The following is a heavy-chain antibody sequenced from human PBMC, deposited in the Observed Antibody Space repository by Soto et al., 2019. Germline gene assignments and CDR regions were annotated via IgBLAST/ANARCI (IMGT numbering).Heavy chain of an antibody. CDR3: ASEYGDHLKFFDY. D-gene: IGHD4-17*01. V-gene: IGHV3-23*01. CDR1: GFTFSSYA. J-gene: IGHJ4*02. CDR2: ISGSGGST. Sequence: GGSLRLSCAASGFTFSSYAMSWVRQAPGKGLEWVSAISGSGGSTYYADSVKGRFTISRDNSKSTLYLQMNSLRVEDTAIYYCASEYGDHLKFFDYWGPGTLVTVSS.